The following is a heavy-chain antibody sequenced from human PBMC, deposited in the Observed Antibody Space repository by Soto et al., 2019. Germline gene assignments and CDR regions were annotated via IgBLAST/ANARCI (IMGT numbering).Heavy chain of an antibody. CDR2: ISQDGTIA. D-gene: IGHD1-1*01. CDR1: GFAFGSYW. J-gene: IGHJ4*02. CDR3: LRDQRHWNEFADQ. V-gene: IGHV3-74*01. Sequence: GGSLRLSCAASGFAFGSYWMHWVRQAPGKGLVWVSRISQDGTIATQADSVKGRFTISRDNAKNTLYLQMNSLRADDTAVYYCLRDQRHWNEFADQWGQGTLVTVSS.